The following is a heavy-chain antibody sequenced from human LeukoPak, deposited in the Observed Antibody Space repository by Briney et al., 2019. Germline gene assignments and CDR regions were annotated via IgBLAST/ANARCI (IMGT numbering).Heavy chain of an antibody. CDR1: GGSISSGGYY. J-gene: IGHJ4*02. CDR3: ARDSAATPARL. D-gene: IGHD6-13*01. Sequence: SETLSLTCTVSGGSISSGGYYWSWIRQHPGKGLEWIGYIYYSGSTYYNPSLKSRVTISVDRSKNQFSLKLSSVTAADTAVYYCARDSAATPARLWGQGTLVTVSS. V-gene: IGHV4-31*03. CDR2: IYYSGST.